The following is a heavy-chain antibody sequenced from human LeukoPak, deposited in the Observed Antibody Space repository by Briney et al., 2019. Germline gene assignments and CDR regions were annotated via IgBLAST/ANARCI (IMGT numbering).Heavy chain of an antibody. J-gene: IGHJ6*04. CDR1: GGSFSGYY. V-gene: IGHV4-34*01. Sequence: SETLSLTCAVYGGSFSGYYWSWIRQPPGKGLEWIGEINHSGSTNYNPSLKSRVTISVDTPKNQFSLKLSSVTAADTAVYYCARYCSSTSRYYYYGMDVWGKGTTVTVSS. CDR3: ARYCSSTSRYYYYGMDV. D-gene: IGHD2-2*01. CDR2: INHSGST.